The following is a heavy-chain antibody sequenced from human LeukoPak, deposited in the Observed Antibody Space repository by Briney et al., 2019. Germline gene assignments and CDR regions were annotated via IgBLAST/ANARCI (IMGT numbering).Heavy chain of an antibody. CDR2: ISYDGSDK. CDR1: GFTFSSYG. V-gene: IGHV3-30*03. D-gene: IGHD2-2*01. Sequence: PGGSLRLSCAASGFTFSSYGMHWVRQAPGKGLEWVAAISYDGSDKYYADSVKGRFTISRDNAKNTLYLQMNSLRAEDTAVYYCARDVPLRYYYGMDVWGQRTTVTVSS. J-gene: IGHJ6*02. CDR3: ARDVPLRYYYGMDV.